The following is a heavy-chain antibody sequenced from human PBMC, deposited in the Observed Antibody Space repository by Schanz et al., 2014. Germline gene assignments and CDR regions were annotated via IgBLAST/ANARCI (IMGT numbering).Heavy chain of an antibody. D-gene: IGHD6-13*01. CDR3: AREQIMAAAGLVDY. V-gene: IGHV3-21*04. J-gene: IGHJ4*01. CDR1: GFTFNSYA. CDR2: ISSSGSYI. Sequence: EVQLVESGGGLVKPGGSLRLSCAASGFTFNSYAMTWVRQAPGKGLEWVSSISSSGSYIYYADSVKGRFTISRDNAKNSLYLQMNSLRAEDTAVYYCAREQIMAAAGLVDYWGHGTLVTDSS.